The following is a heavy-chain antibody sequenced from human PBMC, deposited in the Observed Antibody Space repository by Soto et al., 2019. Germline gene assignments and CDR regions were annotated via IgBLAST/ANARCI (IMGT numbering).Heavy chain of an antibody. CDR3: ARDYRGIDYYAMDV. D-gene: IGHD3-10*01. J-gene: IGHJ6*02. CDR1: GGTIKRNGCY. V-gene: IGHV4-31*03. CDR2: IYYSGST. Sequence: TQSLTCTVSGGTIKRNGCYWTWVRQHPGKGLEWIGNIYYSGSTNYDPSLKSRLTMSVDTSKNQFSLKLSSVTAADTAVYFCARDYRGIDYYAMDVWGQGTTVTVSS.